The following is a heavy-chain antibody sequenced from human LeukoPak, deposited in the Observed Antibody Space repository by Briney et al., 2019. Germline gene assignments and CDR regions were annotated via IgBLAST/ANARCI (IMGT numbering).Heavy chain of an antibody. V-gene: IGHV4-34*01. CDR3: ARDPGADTPLAD. D-gene: IGHD2-15*01. CDR1: GGSFSGYH. J-gene: IGHJ4*02. CDR2: INHSGST. Sequence: SETLSLTCAVYGGSFSGYHWSWIRQPPGKGLEWIGEINHSGSTNYNPSLKSRVTISVDTSKNQFSLKLSSVTAADTAVYYCARDPGADTPLADWGQGTLVTVSS.